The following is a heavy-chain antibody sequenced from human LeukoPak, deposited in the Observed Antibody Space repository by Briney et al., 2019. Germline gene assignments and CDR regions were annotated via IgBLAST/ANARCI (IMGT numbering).Heavy chain of an antibody. V-gene: IGHV4-30-4*01. D-gene: IGHD3-16*01. CDR1: GGSISSGDYY. CDR3: ARKRRFGVGGNAFDI. Sequence: SQTLSLTCTVSGGSISSGDYYWSWIRQPPGKGLEWIRYIYYSGCTYYNPSLKSRVTISVDTSKNQFSLTLSSVTAADTAVYYCARKRRFGVGGNAFDIWGQGTMVTVSS. J-gene: IGHJ3*02. CDR2: IYYSGCT.